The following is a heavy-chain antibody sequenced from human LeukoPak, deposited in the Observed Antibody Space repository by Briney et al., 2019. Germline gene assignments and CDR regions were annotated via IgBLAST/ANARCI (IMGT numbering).Heavy chain of an antibody. CDR1: GYTFTSYG. CDR3: ARDGNGRIDY. J-gene: IGHJ4*02. Sequence: ASVKVSCKASGYTFTSYGIGWVRQAPGQGLEWMGWINTNTGNPTYAQGFTGRFVFSLDTSVSTAYPQISSLKAEDTAVYYCARDGNGRIDYWGQGTLVTVSS. CDR2: INTNTGNP. V-gene: IGHV7-4-1*02. D-gene: IGHD4-23*01.